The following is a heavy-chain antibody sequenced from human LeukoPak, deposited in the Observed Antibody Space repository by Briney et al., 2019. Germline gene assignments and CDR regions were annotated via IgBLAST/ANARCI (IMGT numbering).Heavy chain of an antibody. CDR1: GFTFDDYG. D-gene: IGHD3-9*01. J-gene: IGHJ4*02. V-gene: IGHV3-9*01. CDR3: AKAPGYFDWLSYFDY. Sequence: PGGSLRLSCAASGFTFDDYGMSWVRQAPGKGLEWVSGISWNSGSIGYADSVKGRFTISRDNAKNSLYLQMNSLRAEDTALHYCAKAPGYFDWLSYFDYWGQGTLVTVSS. CDR2: ISWNSGSI.